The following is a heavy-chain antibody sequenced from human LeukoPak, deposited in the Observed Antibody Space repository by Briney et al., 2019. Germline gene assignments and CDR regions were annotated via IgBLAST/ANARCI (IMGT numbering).Heavy chain of an antibody. J-gene: IGHJ3*02. V-gene: IGHV4-4*09. CDR1: SDSISSYY. CDR3: ARRRTGAFDI. Sequence: SETLSLTCTVSSDSISSYYWSWIRQSPGKGLEWIGYIYTSGSTNYNPSLKSRVTISIDTSKNQFPLKLSSVTAADTAVYYCARRRTGAFDIWGQGTMVTVSS. D-gene: IGHD1-1*01. CDR2: IYTSGST.